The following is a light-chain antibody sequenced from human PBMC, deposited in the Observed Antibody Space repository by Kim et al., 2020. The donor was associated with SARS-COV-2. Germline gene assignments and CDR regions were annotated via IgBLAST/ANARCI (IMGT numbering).Light chain of an antibody. J-gene: IGLJ1*01. CDR2: DVT. Sequence: QSALTQPPSASGSPGQSVTISCTGASSDFDAYKYVSWYQHHPGKAPKLMIYDVTKRPSGVPDRFSGSRSANTASLTISGLQAEDEADYYCGSYAGSNNYVFGTGTKVTVL. V-gene: IGLV2-8*01. CDR3: GSYAGSNNYV. CDR1: SSDFDAYKY.